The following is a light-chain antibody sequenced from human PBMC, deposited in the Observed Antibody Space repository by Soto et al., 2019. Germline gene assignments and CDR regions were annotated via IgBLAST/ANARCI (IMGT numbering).Light chain of an antibody. CDR3: QQYANSPIT. J-gene: IGKJ5*01. Sequence: EIVMTQSPGTLSVSPGESAALSCRASQPVSSNFLAWYQQKPGQAPRLLIYGVSSRASGIPDRFFGSGSGTDFTLTINRLEPEDFAVYYCQQYANSPITFGQGTRLEIK. V-gene: IGKV3-20*01. CDR2: GVS. CDR1: QPVSSNF.